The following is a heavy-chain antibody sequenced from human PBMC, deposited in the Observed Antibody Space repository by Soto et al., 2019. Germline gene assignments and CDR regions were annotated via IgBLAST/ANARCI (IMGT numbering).Heavy chain of an antibody. CDR3: ATSFRYFDN. Sequence: GGSLRLSCAGSGFTPTTTPLSWVRQPPGKGLEWVTTISGTASRTYYVDSVKGRFFIPRDNSKNTVTLQMNNLTLHDTAVYYCATSFRYFDNWGQGTRVTVSS. V-gene: IGHV3-23*01. CDR2: ISGTASRT. D-gene: IGHD3-9*01. J-gene: IGHJ4*02. CDR1: GFTPTTTP.